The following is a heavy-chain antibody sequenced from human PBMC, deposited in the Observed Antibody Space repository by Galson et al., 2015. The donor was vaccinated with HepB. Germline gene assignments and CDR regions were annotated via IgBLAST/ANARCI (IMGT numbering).Heavy chain of an antibody. J-gene: IGHJ6*03. D-gene: IGHD3-3*01. CDR3: ARGPRGPRSYDFWSGWGAGYYYYMDV. V-gene: IGHV1-8*01. Sequence: SVKVSCKASGYTFTSYDINWVRQATGQGLEWMGWMNPNSGNTGYAQKFQGRVTMTRNTSISTAYMELSSLRSEDTAVYYCARGPRGPRSYDFWSGWGAGYYYYMDVWGKGTTVTVSS. CDR2: MNPNSGNT. CDR1: GYTFTSYD.